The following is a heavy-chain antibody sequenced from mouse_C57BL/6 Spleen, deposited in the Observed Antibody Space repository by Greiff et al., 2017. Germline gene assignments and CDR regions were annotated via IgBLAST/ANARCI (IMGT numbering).Heavy chain of an antibody. CDR2: INPNNGGT. CDR3: ARRDGNYLYYFDY. CDR1: GYTFTDYN. Sequence: EVQLQESGPELVKPGASVKIPCKASGYTFTDYNMDWVKQSHGKSLEWIGDINPNNGGTIYNQKFKGKATLTVDKSSSTAYMELRSLTSEDTAVYYCARRDGNYLYYFDYWGQGTTLTVSS. V-gene: IGHV1-18*01. D-gene: IGHD2-1*01. J-gene: IGHJ2*01.